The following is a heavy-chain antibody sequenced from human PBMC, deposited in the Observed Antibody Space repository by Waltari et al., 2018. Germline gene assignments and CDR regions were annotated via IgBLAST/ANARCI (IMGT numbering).Heavy chain of an antibody. D-gene: IGHD3-10*01. J-gene: IGHJ4*02. V-gene: IGHV3-23*01. CDR3: AKHLTLVRGIGPYFDY. CDR2: ISGSGDNT. Sequence: EVQLLESGGGLVQPGGSLRLSCAASGFTFSNYAMSGVRQAPGRGLEWVSAISGSGDNTFYVDSGKGRFTISRDNSKNTLYLQMNSLRAEDTAVYYCAKHLTLVRGIGPYFDYWGQGTLVTVSS. CDR1: GFTFSNYA.